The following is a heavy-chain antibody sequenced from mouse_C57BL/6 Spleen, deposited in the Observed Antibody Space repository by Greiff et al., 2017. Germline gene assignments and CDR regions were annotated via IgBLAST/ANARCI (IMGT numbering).Heavy chain of an antibody. J-gene: IGHJ4*01. V-gene: IGHV5-9*01. CDR2: ISGGGGNT. CDR3: ARHRTAQATYYAMDY. D-gene: IGHD3-2*02. Sequence: EVQLVESGGGLVKPGGSLKLSCAASGFTFSSYTMSWVRQTPEKRLEWVATISGGGGNTYYPDSVKGRFTISRDNAKNTLYLQMSSLRSEDTALYYCARHRTAQATYYAMDYWGQGTSVTVSS. CDR1: GFTFSSYT.